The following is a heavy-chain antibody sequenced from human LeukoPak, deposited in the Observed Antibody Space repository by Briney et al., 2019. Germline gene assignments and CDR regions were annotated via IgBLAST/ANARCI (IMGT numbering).Heavy chain of an antibody. Sequence: GEPLKISCKGSGYSFTSYWIGWVRQMPGKGLEWMGIIYPGDSDTRYSPSLQGQVTISADKSISTAYLQWSSLKASDTAMYYCARRRYCSSTSCPAGWFDPWGQGTLVTVSS. J-gene: IGHJ5*02. D-gene: IGHD2-2*01. CDR3: ARRRYCSSTSCPAGWFDP. V-gene: IGHV5-51*01. CDR1: GYSFTSYW. CDR2: IYPGDSDT.